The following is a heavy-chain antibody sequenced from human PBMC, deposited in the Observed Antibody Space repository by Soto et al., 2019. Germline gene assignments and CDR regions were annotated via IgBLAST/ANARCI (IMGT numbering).Heavy chain of an antibody. Sequence: HVQLVQSGAEVKKPGASVKVSCKASGYMFISYGISWVRQAPGQGLGWMGWISGYNGNINYAQKLQGRVTMTTDTSTNTAYMELRSLRSDDTAVYYCARHYDTSGLDAFDIWGQGTMVTVSS. CDR2: ISGYNGNI. V-gene: IGHV1-18*01. J-gene: IGHJ3*02. CDR1: GYMFISYG. CDR3: ARHYDTSGLDAFDI. D-gene: IGHD3-22*01.